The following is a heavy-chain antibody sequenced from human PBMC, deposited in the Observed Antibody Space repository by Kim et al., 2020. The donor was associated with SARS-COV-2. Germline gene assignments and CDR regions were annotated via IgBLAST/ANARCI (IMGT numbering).Heavy chain of an antibody. CDR2: ISAYNGNT. V-gene: IGHV1-18*01. CDR1: GYTFTSYG. D-gene: IGHD3-3*01. Sequence: ASVKVSCKASGYTFTSYGISWVRQAPGQGLEWMGWISAYNGNTNYAQKLQGRVTMTTDTSTSTAYMELRSLRSDDTAVYYCARDFGFSRKKSTLPFDYWGQGTLVTVSS. J-gene: IGHJ4*02. CDR3: ARDFGFSRKKSTLPFDY.